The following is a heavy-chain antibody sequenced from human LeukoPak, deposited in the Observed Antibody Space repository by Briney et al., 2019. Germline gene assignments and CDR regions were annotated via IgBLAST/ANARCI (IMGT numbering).Heavy chain of an antibody. CDR2: ISSSSYI. V-gene: IGHV3-69-1*01. Sequence: ETLSLTCTVSGYSISTSYYWGWIRQPPGKGLEWVSLISSSSYIYYADSVKGRFTISRDNAKNSLYLQINSLRVEDTAVYYCARCVMGYSGYDLDYWGQGTLVTVSS. J-gene: IGHJ4*02. CDR1: GYSISTSYY. CDR3: ARCVMGYSGYDLDY. D-gene: IGHD5-12*01.